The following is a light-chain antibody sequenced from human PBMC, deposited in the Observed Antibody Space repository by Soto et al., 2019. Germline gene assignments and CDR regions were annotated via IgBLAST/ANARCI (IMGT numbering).Light chain of an antibody. CDR1: QSISTW. J-gene: IGKJ1*01. CDR2: KAS. V-gene: IGKV1-5*03. Sequence: DIQMTQSPSTLSASVGDRVTITCRASQSISTWLAWYQQKPGKAPKLLIYKASSLEGGVPSRFSGSGSGTEFTLTISSLQPDDFAAYYCQQYFNRWTFGQGTKVAIK. CDR3: QQYFNRWT.